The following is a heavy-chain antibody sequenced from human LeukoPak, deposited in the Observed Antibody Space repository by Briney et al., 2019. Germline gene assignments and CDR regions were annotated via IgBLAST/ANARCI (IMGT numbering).Heavy chain of an antibody. J-gene: IGHJ5*02. V-gene: IGHV4-61*02. Sequence: SETLSLTCTVSGGSISSGSYYWSWIRQPAGKGLEWIGRIYTSGSTNYNPSLKSRVTISVDTSKNQFSLKLTSVTVADTAAYYCARARELLSWFDPWGQGTLVTVSS. CDR3: ARARELLSWFDP. D-gene: IGHD1-26*01. CDR1: GGSISSGSYY. CDR2: IYTSGST.